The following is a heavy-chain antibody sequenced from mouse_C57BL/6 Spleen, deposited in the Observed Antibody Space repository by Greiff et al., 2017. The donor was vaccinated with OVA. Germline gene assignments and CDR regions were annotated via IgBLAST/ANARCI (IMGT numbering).Heavy chain of an antibody. CDR1: GYTFTDYE. Sequence: LQESGAELVRPGASVTLSCKASGYTFTDYEMHWVKQTPVHGLEWIGAIDPETGGTAYNQKFKGKAILTADKSSSTAYLELRSLTSEDSAVYYCLRVFADWGQGTLVTVSA. V-gene: IGHV1-15*01. CDR2: IDPETGGT. CDR3: LRVFAD. J-gene: IGHJ3*01.